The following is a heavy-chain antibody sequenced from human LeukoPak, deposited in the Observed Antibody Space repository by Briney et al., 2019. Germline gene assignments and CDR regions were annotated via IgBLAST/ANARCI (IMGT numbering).Heavy chain of an antibody. Sequence: PGGSLRLSCAASGFTFSNAWMTWVRQAPGKGLEWVGRIKSKTDGGTIDYAAPVKGRFTISRDDSKNTLYLQMNSLKTEDAAVYYRFTYILFGWRHYWGQGTLVTVSS. CDR3: FTYILFGWRHY. J-gene: IGHJ4*02. D-gene: IGHD2-8*02. CDR2: IKSKTDGGTI. V-gene: IGHV3-15*01. CDR1: GFTFSNAW.